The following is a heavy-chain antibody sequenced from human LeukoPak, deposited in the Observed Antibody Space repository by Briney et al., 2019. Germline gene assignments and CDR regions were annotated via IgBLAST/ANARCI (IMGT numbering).Heavy chain of an antibody. J-gene: IGHJ4*02. CDR2: IIPILGIA. Sequence: GASVKVSCKASGGTFSSYAISWVRQAPGQGLEWMGRIIPILGIANYAQKFQGRVTITADKSTSTAYMELSSLRSEDTAVYYCARLIQDALVVMELWGQGTLVTVSS. CDR1: GGTFSSYA. CDR3: ARLIQDALVVMEL. D-gene: IGHD2-15*01. V-gene: IGHV1-69*04.